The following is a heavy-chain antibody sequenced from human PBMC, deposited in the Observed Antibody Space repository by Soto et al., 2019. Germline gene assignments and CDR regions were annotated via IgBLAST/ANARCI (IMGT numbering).Heavy chain of an antibody. Sequence: GGSLRLSCAASGFTFSSYAMSWVRQAPGKGLEWVSTISSSGGSTYYADSVKGRFTISRDKSKNTMYLQMNSLRAEDTAVYYCARDSGYGSGSSVNHYLDCWGRGTLVTVSS. J-gene: IGHJ4*01. V-gene: IGHV3-23*01. D-gene: IGHD3-10*01. CDR3: ARDSGYGSGSSVNHYLDC. CDR2: ISSSGGST. CDR1: GFTFSSYA.